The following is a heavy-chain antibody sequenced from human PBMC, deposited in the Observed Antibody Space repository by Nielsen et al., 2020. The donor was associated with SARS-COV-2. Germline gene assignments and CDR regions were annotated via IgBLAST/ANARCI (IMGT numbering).Heavy chain of an antibody. CDR3: AKGEDGVGVGY. CDR1: GFIFSRFG. CDR2: IWYDGSNK. D-gene: IGHD2-8*01. V-gene: IGHV3-30*02. J-gene: IGHJ4*02. Sequence: GESLKISCAASGFIFSRFGMHWVRQAPGKGLEWVAVIWYDGSNKYYADSVKGRFTISRDNSKNALYPQMNSLRAEDTAVYYCAKGEDGVGVGYWGQGTLVTVSS.